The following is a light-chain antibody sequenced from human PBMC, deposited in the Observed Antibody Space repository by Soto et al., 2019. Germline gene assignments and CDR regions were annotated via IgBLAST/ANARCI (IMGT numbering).Light chain of an antibody. CDR2: DVG. J-gene: IGLJ1*01. CDR3: SSFSSSTTRV. CDR1: SSDVGDFNY. V-gene: IGLV2-14*01. Sequence: QSALTQPASVSGSPGQSITISCTGTSSDVGDFNYVSWYQQHPGKAPKLMIYDVGNRPSGVSIRFSGSKSGSTASLTISGLQAEDEAHYYCSSFSSSTTRVFGTGTKLTVL.